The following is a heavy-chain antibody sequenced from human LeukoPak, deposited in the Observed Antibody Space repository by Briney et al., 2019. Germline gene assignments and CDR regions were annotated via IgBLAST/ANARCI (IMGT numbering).Heavy chain of an antibody. CDR3: ASANSYHSSGYFDY. CDR1: GYRCTSYG. J-gene: IGHJ4*02. Sequence: ASVKVSCKAPGYRCTSYGISWVRQAPGQGLEWMGWISAYNGNTNYAQKLQGRVTMTTDTSTSTAYMELRSLRSDDTAVYYCASANSYHSSGYFDYGGQGTLVTVSS. D-gene: IGHD3-22*01. V-gene: IGHV1-18*01. CDR2: ISAYNGNT.